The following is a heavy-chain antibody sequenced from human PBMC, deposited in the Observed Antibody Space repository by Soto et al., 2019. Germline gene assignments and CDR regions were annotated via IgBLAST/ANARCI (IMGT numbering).Heavy chain of an antibody. J-gene: IGHJ6*02. V-gene: IGHV3-21*01. CDR2: ISSSSSYI. Sequence: PGGSLRLSCAASGFTFSSYSMNWVRQAPGKGLEWVSSISSSSSYIYYADSVKGRFTISRDNAKNSLYLQMNSLRAEDTAVYYCARDRRAGPFIKGGLSHYYYYYGMDVWGQGTTVTVSS. CDR3: ARDRRAGPFIKGGLSHYYYYYGMDV. CDR1: GFTFSSYS. D-gene: IGHD3-10*01.